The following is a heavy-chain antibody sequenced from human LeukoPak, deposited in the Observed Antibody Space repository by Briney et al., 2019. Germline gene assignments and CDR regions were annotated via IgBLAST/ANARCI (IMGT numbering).Heavy chain of an antibody. CDR3: ARGQIGVAGLDC. D-gene: IGHD6-19*01. CDR1: GFTVSSNY. CDR2: IRDSGDGA. V-gene: IGHV3-23*01. J-gene: IGHJ4*02. Sequence: PGGSLRLSCAASGFTVSSNYMSWVRQAPGKGLEWVSSIRDSGDGAYFADSVKGRFTISRDNSKNTLYLQMNSLRAEDTALYYCARGQIGVAGLDCWGQGTLVTVSS.